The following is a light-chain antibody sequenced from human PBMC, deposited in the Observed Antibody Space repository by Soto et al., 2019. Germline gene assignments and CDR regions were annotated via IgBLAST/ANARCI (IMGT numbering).Light chain of an antibody. CDR1: SSDGDDYKD. CDR3: SSYTSTSTV. J-gene: IGLJ1*01. V-gene: IGLV2-14*01. CDR2: EVT. Sequence: QSVLTQPASVSGSPGQSITISCTGISSDGDDYKDVSWYQQHPGKAPKLMIYEVTYRPSGVSNRFSGSKSGNTASLTISGLQAEDEADCYCSSYTSTSTVFGTGTKLTVL.